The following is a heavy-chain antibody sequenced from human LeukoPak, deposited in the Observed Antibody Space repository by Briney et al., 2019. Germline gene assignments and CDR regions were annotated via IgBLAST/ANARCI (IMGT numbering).Heavy chain of an antibody. CDR3: ARVPAAAMGPYYFDY. CDR1: GYSISSGYY. Sequence: SETLSLTCTVSGYSISSGYYWGRIRQPPGKGLEWIGSIYHSGSTYYNPSLKSRVTISVDTSKNQFSLKLSSVTAADTAVYYCARVPAAAMGPYYFDYWGQGTLVTVSS. D-gene: IGHD2-2*01. J-gene: IGHJ4*02. CDR2: IYHSGST. V-gene: IGHV4-38-2*02.